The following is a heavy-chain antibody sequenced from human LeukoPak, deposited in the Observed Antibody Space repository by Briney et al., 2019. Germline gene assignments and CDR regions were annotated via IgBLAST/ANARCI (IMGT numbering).Heavy chain of an antibody. Sequence: GESLKISCKGSGYRITNYWIGWVRQMPGKGLEWMGIIYPGDSDTRYSPSFQGQVTFSADKSISTAYLQWSSLKASDTAMYFCARQTRGYCSSTSCYGAFDIWGQGTMVTVSS. D-gene: IGHD2-2*03. V-gene: IGHV5-51*01. J-gene: IGHJ3*02. CDR1: GYRITNYW. CDR3: ARQTRGYCSSTSCYGAFDI. CDR2: IYPGDSDT.